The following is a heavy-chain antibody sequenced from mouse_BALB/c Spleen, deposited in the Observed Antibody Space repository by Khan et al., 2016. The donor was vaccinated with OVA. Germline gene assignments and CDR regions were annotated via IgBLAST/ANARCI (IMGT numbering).Heavy chain of an antibody. CDR1: GFTFSRFG. CDR2: ISSGSSTI. J-gene: IGHJ2*01. V-gene: IGHV5-17*02. Sequence: EVQLVESGGGLVQPGGSRKLSCAASGFTFSRFGMHWVRQAPEKGLEWVAYISSGSSTIYYADTVKGRFTISRDNPKNTLFLQMTSLRSEDTAMYYCARDSNLDYWGQGTTLTVSS. CDR3: ARDSNLDY.